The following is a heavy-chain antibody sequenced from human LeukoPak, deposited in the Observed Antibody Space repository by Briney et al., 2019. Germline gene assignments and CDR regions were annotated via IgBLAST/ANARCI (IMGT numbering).Heavy chain of an antibody. Sequence: SETLSLTCTVSGGSISSYYWSWIRQPPGKGLEWIGYIYYSGSTNYNPSLKSRVTISVDTSKNQFSLKLSSVTAADTAVYYCARASITAAAGDAFDIWGQGTMVTVSS. CDR2: IYYSGST. D-gene: IGHD6-13*01. V-gene: IGHV4-59*01. J-gene: IGHJ3*02. CDR3: ARASITAAAGDAFDI. CDR1: GGSISSYY.